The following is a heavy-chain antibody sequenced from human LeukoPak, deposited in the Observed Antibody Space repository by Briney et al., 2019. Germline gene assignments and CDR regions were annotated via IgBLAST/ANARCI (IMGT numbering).Heavy chain of an antibody. J-gene: IGHJ6*04. Sequence: PSETLSLTCTVSGGSISSGSYYWSWIRQPAGKGLEWIGRIYTSGSTNYNPSLKSRVTMSVDTSKNQFSLKLSSVTAADTAVYYCAREFRYFDWSGPDVWGKGTTVTISS. V-gene: IGHV4-61*02. CDR3: AREFRYFDWSGPDV. D-gene: IGHD3-9*01. CDR1: GGSISSGSYY. CDR2: IYTSGST.